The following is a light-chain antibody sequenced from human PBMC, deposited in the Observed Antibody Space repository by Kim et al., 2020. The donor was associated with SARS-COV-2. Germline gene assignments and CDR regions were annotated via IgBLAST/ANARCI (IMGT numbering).Light chain of an antibody. V-gene: IGKV1-5*03. Sequence: DIQMTQSPSTLSASVGDRVTITCRASQSIGTWLAWYQQKPGKAPKLLIYKASSLESGVPSRFSGSGSGTEFTLTISSLQPDDFATYYCQKYDSYSITFGQGTRLEIK. CDR1: QSIGTW. CDR2: KAS. CDR3: QKYDSYSIT. J-gene: IGKJ5*01.